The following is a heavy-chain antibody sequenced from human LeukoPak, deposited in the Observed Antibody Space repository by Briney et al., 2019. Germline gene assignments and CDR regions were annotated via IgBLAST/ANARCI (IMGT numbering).Heavy chain of an antibody. J-gene: IGHJ4*02. D-gene: IGHD6-19*01. V-gene: IGHV3-66*02. CDR1: GFTVSSNH. Sequence: GGSLRLSCAVSGFTVSSNHMNWVRQAPGKGLDWVSVLFTGGDTSYADSVKGRFTISRDSSKNSLFLQMNSLTPEDTAVYYCLRQGLGGAGRWGQGTLFTVSS. CDR2: LFTGGDT. CDR3: LRQGLGGAGR.